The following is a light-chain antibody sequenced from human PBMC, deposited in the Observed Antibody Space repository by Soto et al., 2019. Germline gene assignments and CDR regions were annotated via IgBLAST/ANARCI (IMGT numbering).Light chain of an antibody. CDR2: AAS. J-gene: IGKJ2*01. CDR1: QSVSSSF. V-gene: IGKV3-20*01. Sequence: VFTQSPGTLSLSPRERSTLSCRASQSVSSSFLAWYQQKPGQAPRLLIHAASTGATGIPARFRGSGSGTDFTLTISSLEPEDSAVYFCHQYADSPQTFGQGTKVDIK. CDR3: HQYADSPQT.